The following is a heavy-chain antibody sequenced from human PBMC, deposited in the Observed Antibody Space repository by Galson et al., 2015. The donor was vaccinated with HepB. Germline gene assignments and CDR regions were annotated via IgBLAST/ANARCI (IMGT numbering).Heavy chain of an antibody. J-gene: IGHJ4*02. D-gene: IGHD2-2*01. CDR3: ARVRGSSTSYFCDY. CDR1: GFTFSNYW. V-gene: IGHV3-7*03. CDR2: IKQDGSEK. Sequence: SLRLSCAASGFTFSNYWMSWVRQAPGKGLEWVANIKQDGSEKYYVDSVKGRFTISRDNAKNSLYLQMNSLRAEDTAVYYCARVRGSSTSYFCDYWGQGTLVTVSS.